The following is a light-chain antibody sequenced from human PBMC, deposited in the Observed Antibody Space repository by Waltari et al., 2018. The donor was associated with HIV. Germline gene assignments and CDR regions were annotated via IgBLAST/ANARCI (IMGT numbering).Light chain of an antibody. Sequence: QAVVTQEPSLTVSPGGPVTLTCSSSTGAVTSDHCPYWFQRRPGQAPKTLLYDTSNRHSWTPARFSGSLLGDKAALTLTGAQFEDEADYFCLLSFNGVVVFGGGTSLTV. CDR1: TGAVTSDHC. CDR3: LLSFNGVVV. J-gene: IGLJ2*01. V-gene: IGLV7-46*01. CDR2: DTS.